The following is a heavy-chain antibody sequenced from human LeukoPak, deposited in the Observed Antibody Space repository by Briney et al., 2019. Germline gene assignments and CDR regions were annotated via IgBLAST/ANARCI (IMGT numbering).Heavy chain of an antibody. CDR1: EFVFSNHA. J-gene: IGHJ4*02. Sequence: GGSLRLSCVASEFVFSNHAMIWVRQAPGKGLERISSITSDSSNIFYANSVRGRFTISRDNANNALHLQVNSLRAEDTAVYYCARVFWETVNTGYYSDFWGPGTLVTVSS. CDR2: ITSDSSNI. CDR3: ARVFWETVNTGYYSDF. D-gene: IGHD3-22*01. V-gene: IGHV3-21*01.